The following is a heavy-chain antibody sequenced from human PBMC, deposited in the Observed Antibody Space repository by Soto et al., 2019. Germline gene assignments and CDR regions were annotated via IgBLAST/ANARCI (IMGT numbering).Heavy chain of an antibody. CDR2: ISYDGSNK. J-gene: IGHJ6*02. CDR1: GFTFSSYA. CDR3: ARDRNSSGWLGYYYFGMDV. Sequence: GGSLRLSCAASGFTFSSYAMHWVRQAPGKGLEWVAVISYDGSNKYYADSVKGRFTISRDNSKNTLYLQMNSLRAEDTSVYYCARDRNSSGWLGYYYFGMDVWGQGTTVTVSS. V-gene: IGHV3-30*04. D-gene: IGHD6-19*01.